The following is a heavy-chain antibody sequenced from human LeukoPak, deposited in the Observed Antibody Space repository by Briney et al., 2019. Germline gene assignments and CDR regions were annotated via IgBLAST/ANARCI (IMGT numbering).Heavy chain of an antibody. Sequence: GRSLRLSCAASGFTFDDYAMYWVRQAPGKGLEWVSGISWNSGSIGYADSVKGRFTISRDNAKNSLYLQMNSLRAEDTALYYCAKDTSEMATITLDYWGQGTLVTVSS. CDR2: ISWNSGSI. CDR3: AKDTSEMATITLDY. CDR1: GFTFDDYA. J-gene: IGHJ4*02. V-gene: IGHV3-9*01. D-gene: IGHD5-24*01.